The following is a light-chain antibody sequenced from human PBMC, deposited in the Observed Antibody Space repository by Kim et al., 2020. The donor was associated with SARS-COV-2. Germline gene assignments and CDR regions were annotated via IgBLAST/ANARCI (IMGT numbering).Light chain of an antibody. CDR3: SSYTSSSTAPQVV. CDR1: SSDVGGYNY. Sequence: QSALAQPASVSGSPGQSITISCTGTSSDVGGYNYVSWYQQHPDKAPKLMIYNVRNRPSGVSNLFSGSKSGNTASLTISGLQAEDEADYYCSSYTSSSTAPQVVFGGGTQLTVL. J-gene: IGLJ2*01. CDR2: NVR. V-gene: IGLV2-14*03.